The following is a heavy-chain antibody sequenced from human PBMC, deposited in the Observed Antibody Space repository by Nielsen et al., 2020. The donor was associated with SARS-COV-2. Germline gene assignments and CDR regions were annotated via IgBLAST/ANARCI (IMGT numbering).Heavy chain of an antibody. CDR3: ARDYYDSSGYDWFDP. CDR1: GFTFDDYA. D-gene: IGHD3-22*01. J-gene: IGHJ5*02. Sequence: SLKISCAASGFTFDDYAMHWVRQAPGKGLEWVSGISWNSGSIGYADSVKGRFTISRDNSKNTLYLQMNSLRAEDTAVYYCARDYYDSSGYDWFDPWGQGTLVTVSS. CDR2: ISWNSGSI. V-gene: IGHV3-9*01.